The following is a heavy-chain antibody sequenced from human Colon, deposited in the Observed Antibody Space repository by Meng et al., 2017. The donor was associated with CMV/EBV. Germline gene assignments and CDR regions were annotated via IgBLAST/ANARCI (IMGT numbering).Heavy chain of an antibody. V-gene: IGHV3-74*01. Sequence: ESLKLSCPAPGFMFSNHWMHWVRQGPGKGLVWVSRINGAWCDISYADSVKGRFTISRDNAKSTLSLQMNSVRADDTGVYYCVRAGSGGVYGLFDYWGQGSLVTVSS. CDR3: VRAGSGGVYGLFDY. CDR1: GFMFSNHW. CDR2: INGAWCDI. D-gene: IGHD5/OR15-5a*01. J-gene: IGHJ4*02.